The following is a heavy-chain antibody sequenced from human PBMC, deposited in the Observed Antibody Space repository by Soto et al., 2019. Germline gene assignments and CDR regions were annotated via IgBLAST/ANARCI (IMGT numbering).Heavy chain of an antibody. D-gene: IGHD3-10*01. Sequence: QVQLVESGGGVVQPGRSLRLSCAASGLTLSSYAMNWVRQAPGKGLEWVAVISYDGSNKYYADSVKGRFTISRDNSKXXXXLQMXXXXXXXXXXYYFARDTXXXXXXXWGQ. CDR2: ISYDGSNK. J-gene: IGHJ1*01. V-gene: IGHV3-30*04. CDR3: ARDTXXXXXXX. CDR1: GLTLSSYA.